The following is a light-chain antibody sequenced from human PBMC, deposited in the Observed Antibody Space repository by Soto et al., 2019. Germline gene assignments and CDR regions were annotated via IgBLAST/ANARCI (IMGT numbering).Light chain of an antibody. V-gene: IGLV2-23*01. Sequence: QSALTQPASVSGSPGQSITISCTGTSSDIGGSILVSWYQQEPGKAPKLMIYEGSKRPSGVSNRFSGSKSGNTASLTISGLQAEDEGQYYSCSYVGSDTYVIFGGGTKLTVL. J-gene: IGLJ2*01. CDR1: SSDIGGSIL. CDR2: EGS. CDR3: CSYVGSDTYVI.